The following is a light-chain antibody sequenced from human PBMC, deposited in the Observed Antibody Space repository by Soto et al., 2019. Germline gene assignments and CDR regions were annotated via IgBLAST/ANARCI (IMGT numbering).Light chain of an antibody. Sequence: QSVLTQPPSASGTPGQRVTISCSGTRSNIGGNTVSWYQHLPGTAPKLLIYSNNQRHSGLTDRFSGFKSGTSASLAISGLQSEDEADYYCAAWDVSLNGPLFGGGTKLTVL. CDR2: SNN. CDR3: AAWDVSLNGPL. V-gene: IGLV1-44*01. CDR1: RSNIGGNT. J-gene: IGLJ2*01.